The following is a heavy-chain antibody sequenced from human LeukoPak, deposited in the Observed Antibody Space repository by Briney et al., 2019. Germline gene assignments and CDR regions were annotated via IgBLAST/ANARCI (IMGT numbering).Heavy chain of an antibody. D-gene: IGHD3-10*01. V-gene: IGHV4-59*01. CDR2: IFYTGDS. Sequence: SETLSLTCTVSGVSSSSSYWSWIRQPPGKGLEWIGYIFYTGDSNHNPSFKSRVTISVDTSKNQFSLKLSSVTAADTAVYYCASKQRECIRPNP. CDR3: ASKQRECIRPNP. J-gene: IGHJ5*02. CDR1: GVSSSSSY.